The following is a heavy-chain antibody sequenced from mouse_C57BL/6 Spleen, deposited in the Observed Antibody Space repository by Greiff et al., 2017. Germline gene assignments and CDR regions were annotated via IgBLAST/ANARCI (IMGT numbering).Heavy chain of an antibody. CDR1: GYTFTSYW. D-gene: IGHD2-4*01. V-gene: IGHV1-55*01. CDR3: ASGDYDDDVQAY. Sequence: QVQLQQPGAELVKPGASVKMSCKASGYTFTSYWITWVKQRPGQGLEWIGDIYPGSGSTNYNEKFKSKATLTVDTSSSTAYMQRSSLTSEDSAVYYCASGDYDDDVQAYWGQGTLVTVSA. J-gene: IGHJ3*01. CDR2: IYPGSGST.